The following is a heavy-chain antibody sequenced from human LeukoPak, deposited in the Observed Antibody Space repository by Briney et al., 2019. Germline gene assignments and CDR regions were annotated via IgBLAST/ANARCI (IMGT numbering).Heavy chain of an antibody. Sequence: SETLSLTCTVSGGSISSSSYYWGWIRQPPGKGLEWIGSIYYSGSTYYNPSLKNLVTISVDTSRNQFSLKLSSVTAADTAVYYCASQGSSGWKIDYWGQGTLVTVSS. CDR1: GGSISSSSYY. CDR3: ASQGSSGWKIDY. V-gene: IGHV4-39*07. D-gene: IGHD6-19*01. CDR2: IYYSGST. J-gene: IGHJ4*02.